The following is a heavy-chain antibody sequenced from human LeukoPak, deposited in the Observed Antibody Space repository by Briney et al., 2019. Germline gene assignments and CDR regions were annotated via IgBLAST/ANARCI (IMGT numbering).Heavy chain of an antibody. CDR2: ISGSGGST. CDR3: AKGGGDYGDY. D-gene: IGHD4-17*01. Sequence: GGSLRLSCAASGFTFSRYSMSWVRQAPGKGLEWVSAISGSGGSTYYADSVKGRFTISRDNSKNTLYLQMNSLRAEDTAVYYCAKGGGDYGDYWGQGTLVTVSS. J-gene: IGHJ4*02. V-gene: IGHV3-23*01. CDR1: GFTFSRYS.